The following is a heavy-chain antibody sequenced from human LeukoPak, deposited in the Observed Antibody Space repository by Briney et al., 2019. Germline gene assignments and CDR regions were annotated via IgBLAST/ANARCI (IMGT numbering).Heavy chain of an antibody. Sequence: WETLSLPCTVSGGSISSSSYFWGWIRQPPGRGLVWIGSIFYSGSHYYNPPLKSRVTISVDTSKTQVSLQLSTVTSPVTSVYYVGQLGRVSYYGDAFDICGERTTIIVSS. CDR3: GQLGRVSYYGDAFDI. CDR2: IFYSGSH. V-gene: IGHV4-39*01. J-gene: IGHJ3*02. CDR1: GGSISSSSYF. D-gene: IGHD1-26*01.